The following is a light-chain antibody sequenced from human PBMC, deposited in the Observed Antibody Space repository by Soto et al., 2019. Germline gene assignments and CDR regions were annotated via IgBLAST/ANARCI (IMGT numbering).Light chain of an antibody. V-gene: IGLV2-14*03. Sequence: QSVLTQPASVSGSPGQSITISCTGTSSDVGGYSYVSWYQHHPGKAPKLMIFDVSNRPSGVSNRFSGSKSGHTASLTISGLQPEDEADYYCSSYTTSNTRQIVFGTGTKVTVL. CDR1: SSDVGGYSY. J-gene: IGLJ1*01. CDR2: DVS. CDR3: SSYTTSNTRQIV.